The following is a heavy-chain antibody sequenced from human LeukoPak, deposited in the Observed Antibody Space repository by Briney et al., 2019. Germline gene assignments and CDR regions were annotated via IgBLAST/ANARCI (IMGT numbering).Heavy chain of an antibody. J-gene: IGHJ4*02. V-gene: IGHV3-7*01. D-gene: IGHD3-22*01. CDR3: VRVDTSGYYYELSFDY. CDR2: TKKDGSEK. Sequence: GGSLRLSCVVSGFSLSNYAMSWVRQAPGKGLEWVANTKKDGSEKEYVDSVKGRFTISRDNAKNSLYLQMNSLRVEDTAVYYCVRVDTSGYYYELSFDYWGQGTLVTVSS. CDR1: GFSLSNYA.